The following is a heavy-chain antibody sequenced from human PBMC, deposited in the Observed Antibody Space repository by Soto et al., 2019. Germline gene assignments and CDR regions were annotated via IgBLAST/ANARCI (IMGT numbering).Heavy chain of an antibody. J-gene: IGHJ5*02. CDR3: ASLVVTAHNWFDP. V-gene: IGHV4-30-4*01. D-gene: IGHD2-21*02. CDR2: IYYSGST. CDR1: GGSISSGDYY. Sequence: SETLSLTCTVSGGSISSGDYYWSWIRQPPGKGLEWIGYIYYSGSTYYNKSLKSRVTISVDTSKKQISLKLSSVTAADTAVYYCASLVVTAHNWFDPWGQGTLVTVPQ.